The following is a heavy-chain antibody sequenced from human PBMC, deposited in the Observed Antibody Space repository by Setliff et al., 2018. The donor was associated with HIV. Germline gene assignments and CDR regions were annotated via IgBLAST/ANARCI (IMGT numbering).Heavy chain of an antibody. J-gene: IGHJ3*02. CDR3: VRRLRYFDPSFDI. V-gene: IGHV4-61*02. Sequence: PSETLSLTCTVSGGSISSGSYYWSWIRQPAGKGLEWIGRIYTSGSTNYNPSLKSRVTISVDTSKNQFSLTLSSVTAADTAVYYCVRRLRYFDPSFDIWGQGTLVTVSS. D-gene: IGHD3-9*01. CDR2: IYTSGST. CDR1: GGSISSGSYY.